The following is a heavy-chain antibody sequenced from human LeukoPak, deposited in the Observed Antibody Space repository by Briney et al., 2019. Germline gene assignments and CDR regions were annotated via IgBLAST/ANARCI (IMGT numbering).Heavy chain of an antibody. J-gene: IGHJ3*02. CDR3: ARRMGGELVAFDI. D-gene: IGHD1-7*01. CDR1: GFTFSRYA. V-gene: IGHV3-23*01. CDR2: LSGSGAWT. Sequence: GGSLRLSCAASGFTFSRYAMSWVRQAPGKGLEWVSALSGSGAWTSYADSVKGRFTISRDNSKNTLYLQMNSLRDEDTAVYYCARRMGGELVAFDIWGQGTMVTVSS.